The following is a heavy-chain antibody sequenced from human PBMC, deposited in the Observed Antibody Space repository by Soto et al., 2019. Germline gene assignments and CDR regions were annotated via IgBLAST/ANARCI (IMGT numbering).Heavy chain of an antibody. CDR3: AAAPRDLHYYYGMDV. J-gene: IGHJ6*02. Sequence: QTQLLQYGPEVKKHGTSVKVSCRASGFAFSTSAVQWVRQASGTRLEWIGWIVVGTAETNSPQKFQERVIITTDSSTNTAYLEMGSLRVDDTVVYYCAAAPRDLHYYYGMDVWGQGTTVTVSS. CDR1: GFAFSTSA. V-gene: IGHV1-58*03. CDR2: IVVGTAET.